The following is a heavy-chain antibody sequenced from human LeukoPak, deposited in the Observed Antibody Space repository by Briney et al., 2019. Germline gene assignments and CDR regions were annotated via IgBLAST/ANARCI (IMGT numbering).Heavy chain of an antibody. Sequence: GRSLRLSCAASGFTFDDYAMHWVRQTPGKGLEWVSGISWNSGSIGYADSAKGRFTISRDNAKNSLYLQMNSLRAEDTALYYCAKDISDYGDYLQIDYWGQGTLVTVSS. CDR2: ISWNSGSI. D-gene: IGHD4-17*01. J-gene: IGHJ4*02. CDR3: AKDISDYGDYLQIDY. CDR1: GFTFDDYA. V-gene: IGHV3-9*01.